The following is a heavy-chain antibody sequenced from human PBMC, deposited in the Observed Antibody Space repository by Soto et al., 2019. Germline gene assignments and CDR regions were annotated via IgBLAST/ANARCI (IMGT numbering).Heavy chain of an antibody. J-gene: IGHJ3*02. CDR3: ARGLIAVAADAFDI. CDR1: GYSISSGYY. Sequence: SETLSLTCAVSGYSISSGYYWGWIRQPPGKGLEWIGSIYHSGSTYYNPSLKSRVTISVDTSKDQFSLKLRSVTAADTAVYYCARGLIAVAADAFDIWGQGTMVTVSS. CDR2: IYHSGST. D-gene: IGHD6-19*01. V-gene: IGHV4-38-2*01.